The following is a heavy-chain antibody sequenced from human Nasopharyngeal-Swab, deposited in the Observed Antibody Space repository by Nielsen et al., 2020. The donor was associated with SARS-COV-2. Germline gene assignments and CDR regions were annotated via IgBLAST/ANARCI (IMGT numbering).Heavy chain of an antibody. Sequence: GESLKISCAASGFTVSSNYMSWVRQAPGKGLEWVSVIYSGGSTFYADSVKGRFTISRDNSKNTLYLQMNSLRAEDKAVYYCARGGYDSSGYLVLSYWGQGTLVTVSS. CDR1: GFTVSSNY. J-gene: IGHJ4*02. CDR2: IYSGGST. V-gene: IGHV3-53*01. D-gene: IGHD3-22*01. CDR3: ARGGYDSSGYLVLSY.